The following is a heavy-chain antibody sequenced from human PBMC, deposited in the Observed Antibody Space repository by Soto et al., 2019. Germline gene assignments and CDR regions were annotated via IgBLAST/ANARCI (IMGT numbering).Heavy chain of an antibody. D-gene: IGHD6-13*01. J-gene: IGHJ6*02. CDR2: ISSSGSTI. CDR1: GFTFSDYY. Sequence: GGSLRLSCAASGFTFSDYYMSWIRQAPGKGLEWVSYISSSGSTIYYADSVKGRFTISRDNAKNSLYLQMNSLRAEDTAVYYCASSSWAYYYYGMDVWGQGTTVTVSS. V-gene: IGHV3-11*01. CDR3: ASSSWAYYYYGMDV.